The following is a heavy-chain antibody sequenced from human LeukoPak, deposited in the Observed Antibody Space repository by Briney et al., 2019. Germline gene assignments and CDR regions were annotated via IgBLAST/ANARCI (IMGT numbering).Heavy chain of an antibody. CDR2: IIPIFGTA. CDR3: TREVVAATPDAFDI. CDR1: GGTFSSYA. J-gene: IGHJ3*02. V-gene: IGHV1-69*06. D-gene: IGHD2-15*01. Sequence: SVKVSCKASGGTFSSYAISWVRQAPGQGLEWMGGIIPIFGTANYAQKFQGRVTITADKSTTTAYMELSSLRSEDTAVYYCTREVVAATPDAFDIWGQGTMVTVSS.